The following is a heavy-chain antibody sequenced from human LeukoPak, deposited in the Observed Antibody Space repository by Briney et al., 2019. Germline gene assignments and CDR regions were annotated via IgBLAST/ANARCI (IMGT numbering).Heavy chain of an antibody. CDR2: MSYSGTT. CDR1: GGSISSRSYY. Sequence: PSETLSLTCTVSGGSISSRSYYWGWIRQPPGKGPDWTGSMSYSGTTYYNPSFNSRVTMSVDTSKNQFSLKLSSVTAADTAVYYCARANSGGYSYGKYYMDVWGKGTTVTVSS. D-gene: IGHD5-18*01. CDR3: ARANSGGYSYGKYYMDV. J-gene: IGHJ6*03. V-gene: IGHV4-39*01.